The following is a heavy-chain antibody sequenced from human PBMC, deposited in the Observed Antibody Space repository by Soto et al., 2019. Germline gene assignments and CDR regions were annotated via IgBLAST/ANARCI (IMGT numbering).Heavy chain of an antibody. CDR2: IDPSDSYI. D-gene: IGHD1-1*01. V-gene: IGHV5-10-1*01. J-gene: IGHJ4*02. CDR1: GYKFTNYW. CDR3: AIVTAETAYHYFDF. Sequence: VESLTISCKVSGYKFTNYWLIWVLQTPGKGLEWMGRIDPSDSYINYSPSFRGHVTISIDESISTAHLQWSGLKASDTATYYCAIVTAETAYHYFDFWGQGTMVTVSS.